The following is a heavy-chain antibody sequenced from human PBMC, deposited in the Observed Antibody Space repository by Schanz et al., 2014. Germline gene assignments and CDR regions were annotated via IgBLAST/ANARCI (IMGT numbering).Heavy chain of an antibody. D-gene: IGHD5-18*01. CDR2: IKTKTDGGTT. Sequence: VQLVESGGGAVQPGRSLRLSCEASGFPFSSYGMHWVRQAPGKGLEWVGRIKTKTDGGTTDYAAPVKGRFTISRDDSTNTLYLQMNSLKTEDTAVYYCTTGGRRGYSHYFYGMDVWGQGTTVTVSS. CDR1: GFPFSSYG. V-gene: IGHV3-15*01. CDR3: TTGGRRGYSHYFYGMDV. J-gene: IGHJ6*02.